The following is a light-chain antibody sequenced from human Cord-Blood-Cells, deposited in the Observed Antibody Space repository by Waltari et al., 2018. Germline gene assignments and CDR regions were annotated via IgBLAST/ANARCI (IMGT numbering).Light chain of an antibody. J-gene: IGKJ2*01. CDR2: AAS. CDR3: QQSYSTPLYT. Sequence: DIQMTQSPFSLSASVGDRVTITCRASQSISSYLNWYQQKPGKAPKLLIYAASSLQSGVPSRFSGSGSGTDFTLTISSLQPEDFATYYCQQSYSTPLYTFGQGTKQEIK. V-gene: IGKV1-39*01. CDR1: QSISSY.